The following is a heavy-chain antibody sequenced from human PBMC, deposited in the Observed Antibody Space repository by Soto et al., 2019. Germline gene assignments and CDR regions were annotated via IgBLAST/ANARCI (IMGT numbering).Heavy chain of an antibody. V-gene: IGHV5-51*01. CDR1: GYTFTNYW. D-gene: IGHD3-10*01. Sequence: GESLKISCKGSGYTFTNYWIGWVRQMPGKGLEWMGIVYPGDSDTIYGPSFQGQVTISADKSITTAYLQWSSLKASDTAIYYCARTSGPGSRDGMDVWGQGTTVTVSS. CDR3: ARTSGPGSRDGMDV. J-gene: IGHJ6*02. CDR2: VYPGDSDT.